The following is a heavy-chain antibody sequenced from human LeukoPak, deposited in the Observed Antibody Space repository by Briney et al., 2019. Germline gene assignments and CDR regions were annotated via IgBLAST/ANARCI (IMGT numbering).Heavy chain of an antibody. V-gene: IGHV4-39*01. CDR3: ARHYGP. Sequence: SETLFLTCTVSGDSISSRSYFWDWIRQSPGKGLEWIGSMYYSGSTYYSPSLKSRVTMSIDTAENQFSLKLTSVTAADTAVYYCARHYGPWGQGTLVTVSS. J-gene: IGHJ5*02. D-gene: IGHD3-10*01. CDR2: MYYSGST. CDR1: GDSISSRSYF.